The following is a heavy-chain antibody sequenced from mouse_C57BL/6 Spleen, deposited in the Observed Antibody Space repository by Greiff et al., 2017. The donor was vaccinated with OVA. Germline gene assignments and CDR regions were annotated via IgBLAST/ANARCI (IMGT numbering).Heavy chain of an antibody. D-gene: IGHD1-1*01. CDR2: IDPSDSYT. V-gene: IGHV1-59*01. J-gene: IGHJ3*01. CDR3: ARSDYYGSRAWFAY. Sequence: VQLQQPGAELVRPGPSVKLSCKASGYTFTSYWMHWVKQRPGQGLEWIGVIDPSDSYTKYNQKFKGKATMTVDTSSSPAYMQLSSLTSEDSAVYYCARSDYYGSRAWFAYWGQGTLVTVSA. CDR1: GYTFTSYW.